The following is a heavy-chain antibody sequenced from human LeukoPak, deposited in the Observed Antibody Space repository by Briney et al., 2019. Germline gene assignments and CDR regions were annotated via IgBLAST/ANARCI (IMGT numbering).Heavy chain of an antibody. Sequence: GGSLRLSCAASGFTISSYAMSWVRQAPGKGLEWVSAISGSGGSTYYADSVKGRFTISRDNSKDTLYLQMNSLRAEDTAVYYCAKSPGGYSDYWGQGTLVTVSS. CDR3: AKSPGGYSDY. D-gene: IGHD3-22*01. V-gene: IGHV3-23*01. J-gene: IGHJ4*02. CDR1: GFTISSYA. CDR2: ISGSGGST.